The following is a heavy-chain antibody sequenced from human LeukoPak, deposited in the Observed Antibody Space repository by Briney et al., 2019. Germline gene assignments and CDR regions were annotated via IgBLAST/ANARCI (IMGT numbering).Heavy chain of an antibody. CDR3: AREEVLVGAFDI. V-gene: IGHV1-46*01. CDR2: INPSGGST. J-gene: IGHJ3*02. D-gene: IGHD3-3*02. CDR1: GYTFTSYY. Sequence: ASVKASCKASGYTFTSYYMHWVRQAPGQGLEWMGIINPSGGSTSYAQKFQGRVTMTRDTSTSTVYMELSSLRSEDTAVYYCAREEVLVGAFDIWGQGTMVTVSS.